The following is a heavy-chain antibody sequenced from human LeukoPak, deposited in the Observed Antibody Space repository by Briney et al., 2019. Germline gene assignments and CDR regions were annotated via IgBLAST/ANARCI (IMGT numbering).Heavy chain of an antibody. V-gene: IGHV1-18*01. CDR3: ARESDSSSWYSDIDY. CDR2: ISAYNGNT. Sequence: ASVEVSCKASGYTFTSYGISWVRQAPGQGLEWMGWISAYNGNTNYAQKLQGRVTMTTDTSTSTAYMELRSLRSDDTAVYYCARESDSSSWYSDIDYWGQGTLVTVSS. J-gene: IGHJ4*02. CDR1: GYTFTSYG. D-gene: IGHD6-13*01.